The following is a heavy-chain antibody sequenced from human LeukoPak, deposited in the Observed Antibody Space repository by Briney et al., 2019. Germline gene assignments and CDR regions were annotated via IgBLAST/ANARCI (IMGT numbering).Heavy chain of an antibody. J-gene: IGHJ4*02. CDR2: MSVSGLTT. CDR1: GFTFSDHY. CDR3: PRGAIKTRRCFDY. V-gene: IGHV3-11*01. Sequence: GGSLRLSCAASGFTFSDHYMTWIRQAPGKGLEWISYMSVSGLTTYYADSVEGRFTISRDNAKSSLYLQMDDLRVEDTAVYYCPRGAIKTRRCFDYWGQGTLVTVSS. D-gene: IGHD6-6*01.